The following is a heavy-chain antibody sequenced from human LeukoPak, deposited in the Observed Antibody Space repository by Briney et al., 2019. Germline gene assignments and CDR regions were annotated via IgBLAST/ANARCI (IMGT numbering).Heavy chain of an antibody. V-gene: IGHV1-69*05. CDR2: IIPIFGTA. D-gene: IGHD4-17*01. J-gene: IGHJ4*02. Sequence: GASVKVSCKASGGTFSSYAISWVRQAPGQGLEWIGGIIPIFGTANYAQKFQGRVTITRDESTSTAYMELSSLRSEDTAVYYCARHGLDYGDSYWGQGTLVTVSS. CDR3: ARHGLDYGDSY. CDR1: GGTFSSYA.